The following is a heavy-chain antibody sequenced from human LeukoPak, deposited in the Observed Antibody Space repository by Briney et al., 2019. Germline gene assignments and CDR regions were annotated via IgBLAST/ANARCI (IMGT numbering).Heavy chain of an antibody. CDR3: ARYGNIAVAGSSYYYYYYMDV. D-gene: IGHD6-19*01. J-gene: IGHJ6*03. V-gene: IGHV1-2*02. CDR1: GYTFTGYY. Sequence: ASVKVSCKASGYTFTGYYMHWVRQAPGQGLEWMGWINPNSGGTNYAQKFQGRVTMTRNTSISTAYMELSSLRSEDTAVYYCARYGNIAVAGSSYYYYYYMDVWGKGTTVTISS. CDR2: INPNSGGT.